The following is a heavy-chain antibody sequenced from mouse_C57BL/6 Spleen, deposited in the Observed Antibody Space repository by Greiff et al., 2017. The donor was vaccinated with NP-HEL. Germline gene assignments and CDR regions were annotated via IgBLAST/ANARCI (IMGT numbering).Heavy chain of an antibody. D-gene: IGHD2-5*01. Sequence: VQLQQPGAELVRPGTSVKLSCKASGYTFTSYWMHWVKQRPGQGLEWIGVIDPSDSYTNYNQKFKGKATLTVDTSSSTAYMQLSSLTSEDSAVYYCAREGSNYLYYFDYWGQGTTLTVSS. CDR2: IDPSDSYT. J-gene: IGHJ2*01. CDR3: AREGSNYLYYFDY. CDR1: GYTFTSYW. V-gene: IGHV1-59*01.